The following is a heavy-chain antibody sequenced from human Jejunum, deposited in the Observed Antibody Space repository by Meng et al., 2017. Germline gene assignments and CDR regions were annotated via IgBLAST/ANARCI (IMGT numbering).Heavy chain of an antibody. CDR1: GDSISSNNR. Sequence: QLQLQESGPGLVKPSETLSLTCTVSGDSISSNNRWTWVRQPPGKGLEWIGYIYHTGSPYYNPSLKSRLTISVDKSVNQFSLKLSSVTAADTAVYYCARMDSAVHYFDYWGQGTLVTVSS. CDR3: ARMDSAVHYFDY. J-gene: IGHJ4*02. V-gene: IGHV4/OR15-8*01. CDR2: IYHTGSP. D-gene: IGHD2-2*03.